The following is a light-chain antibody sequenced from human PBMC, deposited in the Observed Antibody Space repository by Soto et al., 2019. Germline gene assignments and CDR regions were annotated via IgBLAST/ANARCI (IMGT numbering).Light chain of an antibody. V-gene: IGLV2-11*01. CDR3: CSYGGSFTPYV. J-gene: IGLJ1*01. Sequence: QSALTQPRSVSGSPGQSVTISCTGTSTDVGLYNYVSWYQQHPGKAPKLFIYDDSKRPSGVPDRFSGSKSGTTASLTISGLQAEDEGEYFCCSYGGSFTPYVFGTGTKLTVL. CDR1: STDVGLYNY. CDR2: DDS.